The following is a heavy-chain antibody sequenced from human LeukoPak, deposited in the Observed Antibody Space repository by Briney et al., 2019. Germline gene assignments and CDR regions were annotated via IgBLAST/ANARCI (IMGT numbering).Heavy chain of an antibody. CDR3: AKTIVLMVYTNDY. J-gene: IGHJ4*02. D-gene: IGHD2-8*01. CDR2: ISGSGGST. CDR1: GFTFSSYA. V-gene: IGHV3-23*01. Sequence: GGSLRLSCAAAGFTFSSYAMSWVRQAPGKGLEWVSAISGSGGSTYYADSVKGRFTISRDNSKNTLYLQMNSLRAEDTAVYYCAKTIVLMVYTNDYWGQGTLVTVSS.